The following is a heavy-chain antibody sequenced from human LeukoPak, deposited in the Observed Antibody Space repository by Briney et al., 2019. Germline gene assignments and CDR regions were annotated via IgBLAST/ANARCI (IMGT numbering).Heavy chain of an antibody. CDR1: GGTFSSYA. J-gene: IGHJ4*02. D-gene: IGHD6-19*01. Sequence: ASVKVSCKASGGTFSSYAISWVRQAPGQGLEWMGGIIPIFGTANYAQKFQGRVTIAADKSTSTAYMELGSLRSDDTAVYYCARDRASLAVADSRTSDFWGQGTLVTVSS. CDR2: IIPIFGTA. V-gene: IGHV1-69*06. CDR3: ARDRASLAVADSRTSDF.